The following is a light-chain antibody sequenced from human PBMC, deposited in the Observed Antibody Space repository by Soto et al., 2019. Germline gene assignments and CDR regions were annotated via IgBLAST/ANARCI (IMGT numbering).Light chain of an antibody. J-gene: IGLJ3*02. V-gene: IGLV2-14*01. CDR2: EVS. CDR3: SSYTTATRL. Sequence: QYALTQPASVSGSPGQSITISCTGTSSDIGSNNYVSWFQQRPGKAPTLINYEVSNRPSGVSTHFSGSKSGNTASLTISGLLPEDEADYYCSSYTTATRLFGGGTKLTVL. CDR1: SSDIGSNNY.